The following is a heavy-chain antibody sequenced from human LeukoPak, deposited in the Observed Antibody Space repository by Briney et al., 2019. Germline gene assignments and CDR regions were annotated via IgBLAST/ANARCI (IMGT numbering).Heavy chain of an antibody. V-gene: IGHV3-30*04. Sequence: GGSLRLSCEASGFTFSRYAIHWVRQAPGKGPEWVAVISYDGTNEYFADSVKGRFTISRSNSKNTVYLQMNSLRTEDTALYYCARDASSDYDLGRYYFDHWGQGTLVTVSS. J-gene: IGHJ4*02. CDR2: ISYDGTNE. CDR1: GFTFSRYA. CDR3: ARDASSDYDLGRYYFDH. D-gene: IGHD5-12*01.